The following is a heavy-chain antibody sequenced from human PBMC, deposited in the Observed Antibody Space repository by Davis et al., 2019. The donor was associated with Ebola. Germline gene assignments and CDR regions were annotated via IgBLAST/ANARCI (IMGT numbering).Heavy chain of an antibody. J-gene: IGHJ4*02. Sequence: MPSETLSLTCTVSGGSISSYYWSWIRQPPGKGLEWIGYIYYSGSTYYNPSLKSRVTISVDKSKNQFSLKLSSVTAADTAVYYCAVGWSFDYWGQGTLVTVSS. V-gene: IGHV4-59*08. CDR3: AVGWSFDY. CDR1: GGSISSYY. D-gene: IGHD6-19*01. CDR2: IYYSGST.